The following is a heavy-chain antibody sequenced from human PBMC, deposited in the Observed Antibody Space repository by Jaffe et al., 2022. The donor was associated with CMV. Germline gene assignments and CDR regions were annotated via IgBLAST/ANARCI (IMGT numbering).Heavy chain of an antibody. CDR2: ISGTGGTI. D-gene: IGHD5-18*01. Sequence: EVQLVQSGGGLVQPGGSLRLSCAASGFTFSSYEMNWVRQAPGKGLEWVSFISGTGGTIYYADSVKGRFIISRDNANNSLYLQMNSLRAEDTAVYYCSRDTDFSFGISSFDCWGQGTLVTVSS. CDR3: SRDTDFSFGISSFDC. CDR1: GFTFSSYE. V-gene: IGHV3-48*03. J-gene: IGHJ4*02.